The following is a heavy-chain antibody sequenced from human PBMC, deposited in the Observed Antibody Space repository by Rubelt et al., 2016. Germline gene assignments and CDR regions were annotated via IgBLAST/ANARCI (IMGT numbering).Heavy chain of an antibody. CDR2: INHSGST. CDR1: GGSFSGYY. Sequence: ETLSLTCAVYGGSFSGYYWSWIRQPPGKGLEWIGEINHSGSTNYNPSLKSRVTISVDTSKNQFSLKLSSVTAADTAVYYCARVGPEGRRGWFGEFLLDYWGQGTLVTVSS. D-gene: IGHD3-10*01. V-gene: IGHV4-34*01. CDR3: ARVGPEGRRGWFGEFLLDY. J-gene: IGHJ4*02.